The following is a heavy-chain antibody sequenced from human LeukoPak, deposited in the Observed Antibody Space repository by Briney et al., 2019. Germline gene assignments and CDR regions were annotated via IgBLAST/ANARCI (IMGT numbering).Heavy chain of an antibody. D-gene: IGHD6-13*01. CDR3: ARHAGADSSSWYYFDY. V-gene: IGHV4-61*09. J-gene: IGHJ4*02. CDR2: MYYSGST. Sequence: PSQTLSLTCTVSGGSISSGSYSWRWIRQPAGKGLEGIGYMYYSGSTNYHPSLKSRVTISVDTSKNPFSLKVRSVSAADTAVYYCARHAGADSSSWYYFDYWGQGTLVTVSS. CDR1: GGSISSGSYS.